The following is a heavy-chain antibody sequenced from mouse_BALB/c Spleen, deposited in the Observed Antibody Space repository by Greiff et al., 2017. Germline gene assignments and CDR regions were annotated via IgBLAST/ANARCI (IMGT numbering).Heavy chain of an antibody. CDR1: GFTFTDYY. CDR2: IYPGSGNT. CDR3: ARNYYRREDAMDY. D-gene: IGHD2-14*01. J-gene: IGHJ4*01. V-gene: IGHV1-84*02. Sequence: QVQLQQSGPELVKPGASVKISCKASGFTFTDYYINWVQQKPGQGLEWIGWIYPGSGNTKYNEKFKGKATLTVDTSSSTAYMQLSSLTSEDTAVYFCARNYYRREDAMDYWGQGTSVTVAS.